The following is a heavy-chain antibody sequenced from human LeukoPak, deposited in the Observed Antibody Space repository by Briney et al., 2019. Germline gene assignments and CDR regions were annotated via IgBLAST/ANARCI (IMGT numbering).Heavy chain of an antibody. V-gene: IGHV3-53*01. CDR1: GFTVSSNY. CDR3: ARGHTAVTRHFDF. Sequence: GGSLRLSCAASGFTVSSNYMSWVRQAPGKGLEWVSLIYSGGSTYYADSVKGRFTISRDNSKNLLYLDMNSLRAEDTAVYYCARGHTAVTRHFDFWGQGTLVTVSS. D-gene: IGHD4-17*01. CDR2: IYSGGST. J-gene: IGHJ4*02.